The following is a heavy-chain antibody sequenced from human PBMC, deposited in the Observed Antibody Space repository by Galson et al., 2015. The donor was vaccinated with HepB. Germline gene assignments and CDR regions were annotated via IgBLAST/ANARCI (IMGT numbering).Heavy chain of an antibody. CDR2: IYPGDSDT. Sequence: QSGAEVKKPGESLKISCKGSGYSFTSYWIGWVRQMPGKGLEWMGIIYPGDSDTRYSPSFQGQVTISADKSISTAYLQWSSLKASDTAMYYCARQATESWFGKPGAFDIWGQGTMVTVSS. V-gene: IGHV5-51*01. J-gene: IGHJ3*02. D-gene: IGHD3-10*01. CDR3: ARQATESWFGKPGAFDI. CDR1: GYSFTSYW.